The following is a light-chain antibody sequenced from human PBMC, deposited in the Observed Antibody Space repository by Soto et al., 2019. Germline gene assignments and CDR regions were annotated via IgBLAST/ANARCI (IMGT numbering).Light chain of an antibody. CDR1: QSLVHGDVSTH. CDR2: RVS. CDR3: MQGSHRPPT. Sequence: DVVMTQSQLSLPVTLGQPASISCRSSQSLVHGDVSTHVAWFQQRPGQSPRRLMCRVSERDSWVPDRFSGSGSDTDFTLKISSVEAEDVGVYYCMQGSHRPPTFGQGTKVDIK. J-gene: IGKJ1*01. V-gene: IGKV2-30*02.